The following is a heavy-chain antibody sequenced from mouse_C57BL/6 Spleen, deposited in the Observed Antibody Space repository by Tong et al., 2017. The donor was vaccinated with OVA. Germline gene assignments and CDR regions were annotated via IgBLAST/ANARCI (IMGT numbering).Heavy chain of an antibody. CDR3: ARSSYYGSFDY. J-gene: IGHJ2*01. D-gene: IGHD1-1*01. CDR2: IDPANGNT. V-gene: IGHV14-3*01. Sequence: EVQLQESGPELVKPGASVKLSCKASGYTFTSYDINWVKQRPGQGLEWIGRIDPANGNTKYAPKFQGKATITADTSSNTAYLQLSSLTSEDTAIYYCARSSYYGSFDYWGQGTTLTVSS. CDR1: GYTFTSYD.